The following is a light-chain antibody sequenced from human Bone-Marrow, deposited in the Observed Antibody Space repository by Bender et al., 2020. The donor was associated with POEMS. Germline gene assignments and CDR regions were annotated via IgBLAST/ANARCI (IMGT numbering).Light chain of an antibody. CDR1: NSNIGTYY. CDR3: VAWDASLNGWV. V-gene: IGLV1-47*01. Sequence: QSVLTQPPSASGTPGQRVTISCSGSNSNIGTYYVSWYQQFPGAAPKLLIYRNNQRPSGVPDRFSGSKSATSASLAISGLQSDDEAIYFCVAWDASLNGWVFGGGTKLTVL. J-gene: IGLJ3*02. CDR2: RNN.